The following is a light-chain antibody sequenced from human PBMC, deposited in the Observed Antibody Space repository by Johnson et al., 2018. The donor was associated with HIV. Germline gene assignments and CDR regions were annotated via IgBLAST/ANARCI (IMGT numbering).Light chain of an antibody. Sequence: QSVLTQPPSVSAAPGQKVTISCSGSSSNIGNNYVSWYQHLPGTAPKLLIYDNNKRPSGISDRFSASKSGTSATLGITALQTGDEADYYCGTWDSSLSVSYVFGSGTKVTVL. CDR2: DNN. CDR3: GTWDSSLSVSYV. V-gene: IGLV1-51*01. J-gene: IGLJ1*01. CDR1: SSNIGNNY.